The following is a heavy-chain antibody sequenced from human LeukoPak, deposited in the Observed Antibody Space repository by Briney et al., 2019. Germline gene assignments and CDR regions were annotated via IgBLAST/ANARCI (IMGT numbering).Heavy chain of an antibody. CDR2: IYHSGTT. CDR1: GFSVSNGYY. V-gene: IGHV4-38-2*01. CDR3: AKRRDAFDV. Sequence: SETLSLTRAVSGFSVSNGYYWGWIRQSPGKGLEWIGSIYHSGTTFYNPSLKSRLTISLDTSKNQFSLKLTSVTAADTSIYYCAKRRDAFDVWGQGTMVTVSS. J-gene: IGHJ3*01.